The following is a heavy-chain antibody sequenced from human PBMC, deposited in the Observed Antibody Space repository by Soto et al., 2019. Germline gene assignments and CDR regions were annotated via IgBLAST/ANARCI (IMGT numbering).Heavy chain of an antibody. CDR1: GYSFTSYW. Sequence: GESLKISCKGSGYSFTSYWIGWVRQMPGKGLEWMGIIYPGDSDTRYSPSFQGQVTISADKSISTAYLQWSSLRASDTAMYYCARLLGYCSSTSCHPYYYYYYMDVWGKGT. CDR3: ARLLGYCSSTSCHPYYYYYYMDV. J-gene: IGHJ6*03. D-gene: IGHD2-2*01. V-gene: IGHV5-51*01. CDR2: IYPGDSDT.